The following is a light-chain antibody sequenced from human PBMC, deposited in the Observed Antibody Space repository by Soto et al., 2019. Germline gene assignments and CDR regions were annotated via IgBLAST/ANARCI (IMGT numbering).Light chain of an antibody. V-gene: IGKV3-15*01. CDR1: QSVSAN. CDR3: QQYSDWPRT. Sequence: EILMTQSPATLPVSPGERATLSCRASQSVSANLAWYQHKPGQAPRLLIYGTSTRATGIPARFSGSGSGTHFILSISSLQSEDFAIYYCQQYSDWPRTFCQGTKVDIK. J-gene: IGKJ1*01. CDR2: GTS.